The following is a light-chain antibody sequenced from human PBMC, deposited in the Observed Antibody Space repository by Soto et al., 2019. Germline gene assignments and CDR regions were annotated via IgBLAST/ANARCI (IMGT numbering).Light chain of an antibody. CDR3: CSHSSSITWM. CDR2: EVT. Sequence: QSALTQTASVSGSPGQSITISFTGTSSDVGGYNFVSWYQQHPGKAPKLIIHEVTNRPSGVSGRFSGSKSGNTAFLTISGLQAEDEAVYYCCSHSSSITWMFGGGTKVTVL. V-gene: IGLV2-14*03. CDR1: SSDVGGYNF. J-gene: IGLJ3*02.